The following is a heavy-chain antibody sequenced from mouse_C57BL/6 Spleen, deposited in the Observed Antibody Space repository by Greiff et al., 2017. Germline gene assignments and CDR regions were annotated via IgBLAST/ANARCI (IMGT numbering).Heavy chain of an antibody. J-gene: IGHJ3*01. V-gene: IGHV1-50*01. CDR1: GYTFTSYW. D-gene: IGHD2-1*01. CDR2: IDPSDSYT. CDR3: AREDLLAY. Sequence: QVHVKQPGAELVKPGASVKLSCKASGYTFTSYWMQWVKQRPGQGLEWIGEIDPSDSYTNYNQKFKGKATLTVDTSSSTAYMQLSSLTSEDSAVYYCAREDLLAYWGQGTLVTVSA.